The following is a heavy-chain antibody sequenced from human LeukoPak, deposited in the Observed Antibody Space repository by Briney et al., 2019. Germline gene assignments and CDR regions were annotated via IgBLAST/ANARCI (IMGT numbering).Heavy chain of an antibody. CDR3: ARVRDGYNDAYDI. V-gene: IGHV4-34*01. Sequence: SETLSLTCAVYGGSFSGYYWSWIRQPPGKGLEWIGEINHSGSTNYNPSLKSRVTISVDTSKNQFSLKLSSATAADTAVYYCARVRDGYNDAYDIWGQGTVVTVSS. CDR1: GGSFSGYY. J-gene: IGHJ3*02. CDR2: INHSGST. D-gene: IGHD5-24*01.